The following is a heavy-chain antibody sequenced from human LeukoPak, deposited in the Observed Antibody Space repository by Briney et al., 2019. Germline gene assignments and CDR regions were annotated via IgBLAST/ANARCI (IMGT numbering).Heavy chain of an antibody. J-gene: IGHJ4*02. V-gene: IGHV1-2*04. Sequence: GASVKVSCKASGYTFTGYYMHWVRQAPGQGLEWMGWINPNSGGTNYAQKFQGWVTMTRDTSISTAYMELSRLRSDDTAVYYCARAPQYSSGWYDYWGQGTLVTVSS. CDR1: GYTFTGYY. D-gene: IGHD6-19*01. CDR2: INPNSGGT. CDR3: ARAPQYSSGWYDY.